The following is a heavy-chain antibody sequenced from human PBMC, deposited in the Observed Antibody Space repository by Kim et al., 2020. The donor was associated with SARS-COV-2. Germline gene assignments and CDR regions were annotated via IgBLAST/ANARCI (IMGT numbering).Heavy chain of an antibody. Sequence: KGRFTISRDNANNSLYLQMNSLRAEDTAVYYCAPHSHYDPAHYYYGMDVWGQGTTVTVSS. CDR3: APHSHYDPAHYYYGMDV. D-gene: IGHD5-12*01. J-gene: IGHJ6*02. V-gene: IGHV3-48*03.